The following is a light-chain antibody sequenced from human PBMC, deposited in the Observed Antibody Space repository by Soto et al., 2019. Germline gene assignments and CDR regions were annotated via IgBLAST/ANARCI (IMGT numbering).Light chain of an antibody. V-gene: IGKV3-20*01. Sequence: EVVLTQSPGTLSLSPGERATLSCRASQSVSSTYLAWYQQRPGQAPRLLIYGASTRATDIPDRISGSGSGTDFTLTVSRLGAEDFGVYLFQHYGSTPWSFGQGTKVEIK. CDR2: GAS. J-gene: IGKJ1*01. CDR3: QHYGSTPWS. CDR1: QSVSSTY.